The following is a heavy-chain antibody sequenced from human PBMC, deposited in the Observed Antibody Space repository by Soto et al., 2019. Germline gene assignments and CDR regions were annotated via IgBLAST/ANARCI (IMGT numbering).Heavy chain of an antibody. V-gene: IGHV2-5*02. CDR1: GFSLSSIGMG. CDR3: ARLTRGVYDLDRLWEKFDY. D-gene: IGHD5-12*01. J-gene: IGHJ4*02. Sequence: QITVKESGLTLVKPTETLTLTCTFSGFSLSSIGMGVGWIRQPPGKALEWLALIYWDDDKRYSPSLSGRLTITKDPSKNPVDLTMTNMDPVDTATYYCARLTRGVYDLDRLWEKFDYWGQGALVTVS. CDR2: IYWDDDK.